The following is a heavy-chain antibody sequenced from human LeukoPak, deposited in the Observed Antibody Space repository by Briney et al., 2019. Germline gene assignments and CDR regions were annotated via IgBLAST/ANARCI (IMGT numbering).Heavy chain of an antibody. Sequence: GGSLRLSCAASGFTFSSYAMSWVRQAPGKGLVWVSRINTDGSSTSYADSVKGRFTISRDNAKNTLYLQMNSLRAEDTAVYYCARDGSYDENWFDPWGQGTLVTVSS. CDR2: INTDGSST. J-gene: IGHJ5*02. CDR1: GFTFSSYA. V-gene: IGHV3-74*01. CDR3: ARDGSYDENWFDP. D-gene: IGHD2-15*01.